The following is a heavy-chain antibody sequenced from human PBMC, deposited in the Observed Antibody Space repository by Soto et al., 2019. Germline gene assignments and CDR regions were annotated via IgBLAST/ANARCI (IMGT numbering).Heavy chain of an antibody. CDR1: GGTFSSYA. D-gene: IGHD6-13*01. CDR3: ARGAAAGTNYYYGMDV. V-gene: IGHV1-69*06. CDR2: IIPIFGTA. J-gene: IGHJ6*02. Sequence: QVQLVQSGAEVKKPGSSVKVSCKASGGTFSSYAISWVRQAPGQGLEWMGGIIPIFGTANYAQKFQGRVTNTADKSTSTAYMELSGLRSEDAAVYYCARGAAAGTNYYYGMDVWGQGPKVTVSS.